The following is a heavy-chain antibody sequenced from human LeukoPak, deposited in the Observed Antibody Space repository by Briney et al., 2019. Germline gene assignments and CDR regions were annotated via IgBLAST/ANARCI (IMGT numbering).Heavy chain of an antibody. J-gene: IGHJ4*02. V-gene: IGHV3-30*02. Sequence: PGGSLRLSCAASGFTFSSYAMSWVRQAPGKVLEWVAFIRYDGSNKYYADSVKGRFTISRDNSKNTLYLQMNSLRAEDTAVYYCAKGQRGSGHEIDYWGQGTLVTVSS. CDR1: GFTFSSYA. D-gene: IGHD6-19*01. CDR3: AKGQRGSGHEIDY. CDR2: IRYDGSNK.